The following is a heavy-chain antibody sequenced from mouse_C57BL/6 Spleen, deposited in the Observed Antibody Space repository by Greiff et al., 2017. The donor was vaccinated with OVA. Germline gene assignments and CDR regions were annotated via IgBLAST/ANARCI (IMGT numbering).Heavy chain of an antibody. D-gene: IGHD3-1*01. J-gene: IGHJ4*01. CDR3: ARVGHPGAMDY. CDR1: GYTFTSYW. V-gene: IGHV1-50*01. CDR2: IDPSDRYT. Sequence: QVQLQQPGAELVRPGASVKLSCKASGYTFTSYWMQWVKQRPGQGLEWIGEIDPSDRYTNYNQKFKGKATLTVDTSSSEAYMQLSSLTSEDSAVYYCARVGHPGAMDYWGQGTSVTVSS.